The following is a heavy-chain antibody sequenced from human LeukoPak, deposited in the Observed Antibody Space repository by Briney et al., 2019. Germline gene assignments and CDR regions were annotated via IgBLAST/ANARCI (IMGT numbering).Heavy chain of an antibody. CDR1: GITLSSYG. CDR2: ISDSGGST. D-gene: IGHD3-10*01. CDR3: AKRGVVIRVILVGFHKQAYYFDS. J-gene: IGHJ4*02. Sequence: GGSLRLSCAVSGITLSSYGMSWVRQAPGKGLEWVAGISDSGGSTNYADSVKGRCTISRDNAKNTLYLQMNSLRAEDTAVYFCAKRGVVIRVILVGFHKQAYYFDSWGQGALVTVSS. V-gene: IGHV3-23*01.